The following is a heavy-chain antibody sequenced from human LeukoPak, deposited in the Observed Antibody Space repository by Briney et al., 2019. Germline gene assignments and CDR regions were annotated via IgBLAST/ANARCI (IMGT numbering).Heavy chain of an antibody. CDR2: IFRGNK. D-gene: IGHD1-1*01. V-gene: IGHV3-53*01. CDR3: ATSDSYHWLLEH. CDR1: GFNAYDNY. J-gene: IGHJ1*01. Sequence: GGSLRLSCAVSGFNAYDNYMSWVRQSPGKGLEWVSLIFRGNKHYRDSVEGRFTISRDDSQNTVHLLMNSLRAEDTAVYFCATSDSYHWLLEHWGQGTPVTVSS.